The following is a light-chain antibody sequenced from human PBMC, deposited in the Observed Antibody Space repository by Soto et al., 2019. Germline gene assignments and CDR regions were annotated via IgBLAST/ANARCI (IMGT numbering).Light chain of an antibody. CDR2: EVR. Sequence: QSALTQPASVSGSPGQSITISCTGTSSDVGSYNYVAWYQQFPGKTPKLMIYEVRNRPSGVSSRFSGSKSGNTASLTISGHQAEDEADYYCISYTGSDTSYVFGTGTKVTVL. J-gene: IGLJ1*01. V-gene: IGLV2-14*01. CDR1: SSDVGSYNY. CDR3: ISYTGSDTSYV.